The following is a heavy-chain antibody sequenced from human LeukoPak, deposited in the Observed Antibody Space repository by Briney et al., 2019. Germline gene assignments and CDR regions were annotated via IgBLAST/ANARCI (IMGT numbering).Heavy chain of an antibody. CDR1: GGSISSYY. V-gene: IGHV4-30-4*08. J-gene: IGHJ4*02. CDR2: IYYSGST. CDR3: ARDFGGTIGGVDY. Sequence: PSETLSLTCTVSGGSISSYYWSWIRQPPGKGLEWIGYIYYSGSTYYNPSLKSRVTISVDTSKNQFSLKLSSVTAADTAVYYCARDFGGTIGGVDYWGQGTLVTVSS. D-gene: IGHD3-3*01.